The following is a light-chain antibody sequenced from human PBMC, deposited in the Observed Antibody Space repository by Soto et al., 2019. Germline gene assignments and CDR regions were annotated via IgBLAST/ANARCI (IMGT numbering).Light chain of an antibody. CDR3: QSHDTSLSGSFV. CDR2: GNN. CDR1: SSNIGAPYD. J-gene: IGLJ1*01. Sequence: QSVLTQPPSVSGAPGQTVVISCSGSSSNIGAPYDVHWYQQLPGTAPKLLIYGNNNRPSRVPDRFSGSKSGTSASLAITGLQAEDEADYYCQSHDTSLSGSFVLGTGTKVTVL. V-gene: IGLV1-40*01.